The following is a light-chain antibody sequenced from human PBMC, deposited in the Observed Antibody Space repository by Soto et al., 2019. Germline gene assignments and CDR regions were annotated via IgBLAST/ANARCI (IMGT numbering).Light chain of an antibody. V-gene: IGLV1-44*01. CDR1: SSNIGSNT. CDR3: AAWDDSLHGVV. J-gene: IGLJ3*02. CDR2: SNN. Sequence: QSVLTQPPSASGTPGQRVTISCSGSSSNIGSNTVNWYQQLPGTAPKLLIYSNNQRPSGVPDRFSGSKSGTSASLAIGGLQSEDDADYYCAAWDDSLHGVVFGGGTKVTVL.